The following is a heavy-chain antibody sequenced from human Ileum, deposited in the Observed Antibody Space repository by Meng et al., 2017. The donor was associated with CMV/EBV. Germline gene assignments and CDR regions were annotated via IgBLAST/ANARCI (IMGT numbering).Heavy chain of an antibody. D-gene: IGHD3-10*01. V-gene: IGHV3-7*01. CDR3: ARDLIWYGSGRRDFDY. CDR1: GFTFNTYW. Sequence: GESLKISCAASGFTFNTYWMSWVRQTPGKGLEWVANINPDASERYYVGSVEGRFAISRDNAKNSLFLQMNSLRVEDMAVYYCARDLIWYGSGRRDFDYWGQGTLVNVSS. J-gene: IGHJ4*02. CDR2: INPDASER.